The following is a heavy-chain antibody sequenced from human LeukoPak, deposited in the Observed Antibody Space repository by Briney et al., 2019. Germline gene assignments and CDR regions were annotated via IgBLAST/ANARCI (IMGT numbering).Heavy chain of an antibody. CDR1: VFTPSGAW. CDR3: ARVSGPGMNEYFHL. Sequence: GSLRLSCAASVFTPSGAWMHWVRPAPGEGLGWVSRINNDGTTTMYADSVKGRFTLSRDNAKNTLYQQMNSLRAEDTAVYYCARVSGPGMNEYFHLWGQGTLVTVSS. CDR2: INNDGTTT. D-gene: IGHD3-10*01. J-gene: IGHJ1*01. V-gene: IGHV3-74*03.